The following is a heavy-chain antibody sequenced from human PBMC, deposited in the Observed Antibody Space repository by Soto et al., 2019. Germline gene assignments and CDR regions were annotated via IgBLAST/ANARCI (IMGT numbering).Heavy chain of an antibody. D-gene: IGHD6-6*01. Sequence: GGSLRLSCAASGFTFSSYSMNRVRQAPGKGLEWVSSISSSSSYIYYADSVKGRFTISRDNAKNSLYLQMNSLRAEDTAVYYCAREDSSSSGYYYYYYMDVWGKGTTVTVSS. J-gene: IGHJ6*03. CDR3: AREDSSSSGYYYYYYMDV. CDR1: GFTFSSYS. CDR2: ISSSSSYI. V-gene: IGHV3-21*01.